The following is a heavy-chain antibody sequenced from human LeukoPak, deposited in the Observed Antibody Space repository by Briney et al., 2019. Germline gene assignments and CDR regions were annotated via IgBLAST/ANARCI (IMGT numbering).Heavy chain of an antibody. J-gene: IGHJ4*02. V-gene: IGHV3-64D*06. CDR2: ISSNGDNT. Sequence: GGSLRLSCSVSGFTFSTYVMHWVRQAPGKGLEYVSAISSNGDNTYYADSVKGRFTISRDNSKNTLYLQMSSLRADDTAVYYCVRGTGYWGQGTPVTVSS. CDR3: VRGTGY. CDR1: GFTFSTYV.